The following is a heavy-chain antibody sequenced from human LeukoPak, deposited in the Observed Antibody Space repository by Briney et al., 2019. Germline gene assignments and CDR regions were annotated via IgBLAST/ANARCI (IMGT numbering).Heavy chain of an antibody. CDR1: GFSFDDYA. J-gene: IGHJ4*02. Sequence: PGRSLRLSCAASGFSFDDYAMHWVRQAPGKGLEWVAGISWNSGSFGYADSVKGRFTISRDNAKNSLFLQMNSLRTEDMALYYCAKGMGATYLYYFDSWGKGTLVTVSS. D-gene: IGHD1-26*01. CDR3: AKGMGATYLYYFDS. CDR2: ISWNSGSF. V-gene: IGHV3-9*03.